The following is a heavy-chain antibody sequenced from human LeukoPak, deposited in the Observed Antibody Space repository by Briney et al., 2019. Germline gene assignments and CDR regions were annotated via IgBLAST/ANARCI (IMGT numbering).Heavy chain of an antibody. CDR3: ARDEIYYDILTGYRHFDY. CDR2: ISSSSSAI. Sequence: GGSLRLSCAASGFTFSSYSMNWVRQAPGKGLEWVSYISSSSSAIYYADSVKGRFTISRDNAKNSLYLQMNSLRAEDTAVYYCARDEIYYDILTGYRHFDYWGQGTLVNVFS. D-gene: IGHD3-9*01. V-gene: IGHV3-48*01. CDR1: GFTFSSYS. J-gene: IGHJ4*02.